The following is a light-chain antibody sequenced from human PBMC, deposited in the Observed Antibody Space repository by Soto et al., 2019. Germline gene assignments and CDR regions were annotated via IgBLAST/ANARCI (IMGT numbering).Light chain of an antibody. CDR3: QQYVTSPRT. J-gene: IGKJ1*01. CDR1: QSVSSSY. Sequence: EIVLTQSPGTLSLSPGERATLSCRASQSVSSSYLAWYQQKPGQAPRLLMYATSNRATDIPDRFSGSGSGTDFTLTISRLEPEDFAVYYCQQYVTSPRTFDQGTKVEIK. CDR2: ATS. V-gene: IGKV3-20*01.